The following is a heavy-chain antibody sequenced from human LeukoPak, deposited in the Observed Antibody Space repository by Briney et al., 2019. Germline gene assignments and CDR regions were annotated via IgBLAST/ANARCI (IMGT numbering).Heavy chain of an antibody. CDR3: TTGITMVRGVIHLIDY. Sequence: GGSLRLSCSMSGFTLSHYAMSWVRQAPGKGLEWVGRIKSKTDGGTTDYAAPVKGRFTISRDDSKNTLYLQMNSLKTEDTAVYYCTTGITMVRGVIHLIDYWGQGTLVTVSS. J-gene: IGHJ4*02. V-gene: IGHV3-15*01. CDR1: GFTLSHYA. CDR2: IKSKTDGGTT. D-gene: IGHD3-10*01.